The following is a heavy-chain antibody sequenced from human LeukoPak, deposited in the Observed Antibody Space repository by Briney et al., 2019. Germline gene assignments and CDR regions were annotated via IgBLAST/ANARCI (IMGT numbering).Heavy chain of an antibody. CDR2: IYYSGST. D-gene: IGHD3-22*01. Sequence: SETLSLTCTVSGGSISSSSYYWGWIRQPPGKGLEWIGSIYYSGSTYYNPSLKSRVTISVDTSKNQFSLKLSSVTAADTAVYYCARGPYDSSGYNWFDPWGQGTLVTVSS. CDR3: ARGPYDSSGYNWFDP. J-gene: IGHJ5*02. CDR1: GGSISSSSYY. V-gene: IGHV4-39*07.